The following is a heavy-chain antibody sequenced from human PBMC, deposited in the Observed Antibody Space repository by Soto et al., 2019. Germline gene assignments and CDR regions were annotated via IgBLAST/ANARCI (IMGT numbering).Heavy chain of an antibody. D-gene: IGHD3-10*01. CDR3: VSHQGAGYFGDSGPGY. Sequence: SDTLSLNCTVTNASISSRKWWTWVRQTPGKGLELIGEIYYSGSSYYNPSLKSRVTISVDTSNNSFSLSLTSVTAADSCFYFCVSHQGAGYFGDSGPGYWAQGILVTVSS. CDR2: IYYSGSS. CDR1: NASISSRKW. J-gene: IGHJ4*02. V-gene: IGHV4-4*02.